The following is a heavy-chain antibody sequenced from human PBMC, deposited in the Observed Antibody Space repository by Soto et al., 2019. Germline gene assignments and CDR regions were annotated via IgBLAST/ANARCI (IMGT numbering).Heavy chain of an antibody. CDR1: GFTVSSNY. V-gene: IGHV3-66*01. D-gene: IGHD3-22*01. CDR3: ARDTESSGYALDY. CDR2: IYSGGST. J-gene: IGHJ4*02. Sequence: EVQLVESGGGLVQPGGSLRLSCAASGFTVSSNYMSWVRQAPGKGLEWVSVIYSGGSTYYADSVKGRFTISRDNSKNTLYLQMNSLRAEDTAVYYCARDTESSGYALDYWGQGTLVTVSS.